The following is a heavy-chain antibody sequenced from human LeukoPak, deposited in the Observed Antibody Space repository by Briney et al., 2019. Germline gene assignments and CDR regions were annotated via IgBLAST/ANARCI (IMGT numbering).Heavy chain of an antibody. Sequence: PSETLSLTCTVTGGSISGYHWNWIRQSPGKGLEWIANIFYTGNADYNPSLKSRVTISVDMSKNEISLLLSSVTAADTAVYYCARGARIAARGNDAFDIWGQGTMVTVSS. J-gene: IGHJ3*02. V-gene: IGHV4-59*08. CDR3: ARGARIAARGNDAFDI. CDR1: GGSISGYH. D-gene: IGHD6-6*01. CDR2: IFYTGNA.